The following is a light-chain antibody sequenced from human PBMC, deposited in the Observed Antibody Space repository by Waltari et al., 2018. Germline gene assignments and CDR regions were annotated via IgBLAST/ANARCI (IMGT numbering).Light chain of an antibody. V-gene: IGLV3-21*02. CDR1: NIGSRR. CDR3: QLWDSTTDVV. Sequence: SYFLTQTPSVSVAPGQTARITCGGNNIGSRRVQWYQQKPGQAPALVIYDDNARPSGIPQRFSVSNSGNTATLIINKVEVGDEADYYCQLWDSTTDVVFGAGTRLTVL. J-gene: IGLJ2*01. CDR2: DDN.